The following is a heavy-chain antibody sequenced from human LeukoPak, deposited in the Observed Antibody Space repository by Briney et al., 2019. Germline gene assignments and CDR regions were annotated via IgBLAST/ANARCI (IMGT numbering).Heavy chain of an antibody. CDR2: VYHSGNT. CDR1: GGSISSANW. J-gene: IGHJ3*02. Sequence: ASGTLSLTCGVSGGSISSANWWSGVRRPPGKGLEGIGEVYHSGNTNYNPSLKSRVTISVDKPKNYFSLRLNSVTAADTAVYYCVRDVLGSWSSAEGFDIWGQGTMVTVSS. CDR3: VRDVLGSWSSAEGFDI. V-gene: IGHV4-4*02. D-gene: IGHD6-13*01.